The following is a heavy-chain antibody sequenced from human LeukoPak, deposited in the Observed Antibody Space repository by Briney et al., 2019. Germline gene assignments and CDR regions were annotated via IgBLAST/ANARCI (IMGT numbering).Heavy chain of an antibody. Sequence: ASVKVSCKASGYTFTTYNINWVRQAPGQGLEWMGWISGYNGNTNYAQKLQGRVTMTTDTSTSTAYMELRSLRSDDTAVYYCARRGYSYGYYYYYYMDVWGKGTTVTVSS. CDR1: GYTFTTYN. D-gene: IGHD5-18*01. J-gene: IGHJ6*03. CDR3: ARRGYSYGYYYYYYMDV. V-gene: IGHV1-18*01. CDR2: ISGYNGNT.